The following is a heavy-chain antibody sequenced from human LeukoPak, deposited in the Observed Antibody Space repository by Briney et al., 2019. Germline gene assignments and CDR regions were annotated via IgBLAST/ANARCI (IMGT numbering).Heavy chain of an antibody. CDR2: INWNGGST. V-gene: IGHV3-20*04. Sequence: RPGGSLRLSCAASGSTFSSYSMNWVRQAPGKGLEWVSGINWNGGSTGYADSVKGRFTISRDNAKNSLYLQMNSLRAEDTAVYYCARDSCSGGSCYWDYWGQGTLVTVSS. CDR3: ARDSCSGGSCYWDY. CDR1: GSTFSSYS. J-gene: IGHJ4*02. D-gene: IGHD2-15*01.